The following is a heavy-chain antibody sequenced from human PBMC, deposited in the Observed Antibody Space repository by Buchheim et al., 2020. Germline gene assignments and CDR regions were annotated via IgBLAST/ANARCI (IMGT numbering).Heavy chain of an antibody. J-gene: IGHJ4*02. CDR2: ISYDGNDK. Sequence: QVQLVQSGGGVVQPGKSLRLSCAASGFTFRNYGMHWVRQAPGKGLGCVAVISYDGNDKYYVDSVKGRFTISRDNSKNTLYLQMNSLRAEDTAVYYCAKGEQWELPWPNYFDYWGQGTL. D-gene: IGHD1-26*01. V-gene: IGHV3-30*18. CDR3: AKGEQWELPWPNYFDY. CDR1: GFTFRNYG.